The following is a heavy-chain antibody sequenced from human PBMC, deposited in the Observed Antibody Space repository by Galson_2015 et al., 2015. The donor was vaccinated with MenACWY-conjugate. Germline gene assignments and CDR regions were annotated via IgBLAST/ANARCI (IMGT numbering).Heavy chain of an antibody. CDR2: TYYRSKWYK. J-gene: IGHJ4*02. Sequence: CAISGDSVSSNSAAWNWIRQSPSRGLEWQGRTYYRSKWYKYYAASVKSRMTINVDTSKNQFSLQLNSVTPEDTAMYYCASQGIAVAGVIDYWGQGILVTVSS. D-gene: IGHD6-19*01. CDR1: GDSVSSNSAA. CDR3: ASQGIAVAGVIDY. V-gene: IGHV6-1*01.